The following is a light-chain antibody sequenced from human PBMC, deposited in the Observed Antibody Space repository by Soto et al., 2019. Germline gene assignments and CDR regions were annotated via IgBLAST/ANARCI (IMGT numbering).Light chain of an antibody. V-gene: IGKV3-11*01. CDR1: QSVGAN. J-gene: IGKJ5*01. CDR3: QQRSNWPPIT. Sequence: IVLTQSPGTLSVSPGGRATLSCRASQSVGANLAWYRQIPGQAPRLLIYGATTRATGIPARLSGSRSGTDFTLTISSLEPEDFAVYYCQQRSNWPPITFGQGTRLENK. CDR2: GAT.